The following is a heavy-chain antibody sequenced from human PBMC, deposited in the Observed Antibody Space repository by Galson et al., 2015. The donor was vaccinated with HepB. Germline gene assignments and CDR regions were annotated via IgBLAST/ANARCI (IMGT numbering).Heavy chain of an antibody. J-gene: IGHJ4*02. CDR2: ISSSSSYI. Sequence: SLRLSCAASGFTFSSYSMNWVRQAPGKGLEWVSSISSSSSYIYYADSVKGRFTISRDNAKNSLYLQMNSLRAEDTAVYYCARSYGTAADPPFGYWGQGTLVTVSS. CDR3: ARSYGTAADPPFGY. CDR1: GFTFSSYS. D-gene: IGHD6-13*01. V-gene: IGHV3-21*01.